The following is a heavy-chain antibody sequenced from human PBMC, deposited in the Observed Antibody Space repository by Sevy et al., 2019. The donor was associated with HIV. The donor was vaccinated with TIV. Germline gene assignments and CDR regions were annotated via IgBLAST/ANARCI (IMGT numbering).Heavy chain of an antibody. Sequence: GGSLRLSCAGSGFDVSNNCMSWVRQAPGKGLEWVSIIYSSGTTYYADSVKGRFTISRDKSKNTVYLQMSSLRADDTAFYHCARDYSRRPGWFDPWGQGTLVTVSS. CDR1: GFDVSNNC. D-gene: IGHD6-13*01. CDR3: ARDYSRRPGWFDP. J-gene: IGHJ5*02. CDR2: IYSSGTT. V-gene: IGHV3-53*01.